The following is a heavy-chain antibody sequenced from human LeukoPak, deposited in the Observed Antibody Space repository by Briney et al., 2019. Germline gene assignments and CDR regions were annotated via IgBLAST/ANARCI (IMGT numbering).Heavy chain of an antibody. D-gene: IGHD1-1*01. CDR3: ARGSWNDEFYFDY. Sequence: ASVKVSCKASGYIFTAYYIHWVRQAPGQGLEWMGWINPNSGGTNYAQKFQGRVTMTRDTSISTAYMELSRLRSDDTAVYYCARGSWNDEFYFDYWGQGTLVTVSS. CDR2: INPNSGGT. CDR1: GYIFTAYY. V-gene: IGHV1-2*02. J-gene: IGHJ4*02.